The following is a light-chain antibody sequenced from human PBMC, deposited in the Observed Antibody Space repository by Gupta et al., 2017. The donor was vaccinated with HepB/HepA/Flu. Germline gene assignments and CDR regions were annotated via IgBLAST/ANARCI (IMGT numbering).Light chain of an antibody. CDR1: TGAVTSGHD. CDR3: LLYYDASKWGL. J-gene: IGLJ3*02. V-gene: IGLV7-43*01. CDR2: NTN. Sequence: QTVVTQEPSLTVSPGGTVTLTCASSTGAVTSGHDPNWFQQRPGQAPRSLIYNTNKKHSWTPARFSGSLLGGKAALTLSSVQPEDEADYYCLLYYDASKWGLFGGGTKLTVL.